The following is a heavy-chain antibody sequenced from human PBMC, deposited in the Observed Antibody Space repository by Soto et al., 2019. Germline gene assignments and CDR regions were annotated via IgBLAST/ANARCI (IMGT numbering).Heavy chain of an antibody. Sequence: SETLSLTCTVSGGSVSSGSYYWSWIRQPPGKGLEWIGYVYYSGSTTYNSSLKSRVTISVDTSKNQFSLRLSSVNAADTAVYSCARVTGPTSNDFWSGQSRYYYYAMDVWGQGNTVTVSS. CDR2: VYYSGST. D-gene: IGHD3-3*01. CDR3: ARVTGPTSNDFWSGQSRYYYYAMDV. CDR1: GGSVSSGSYY. V-gene: IGHV4-61*01. J-gene: IGHJ6*02.